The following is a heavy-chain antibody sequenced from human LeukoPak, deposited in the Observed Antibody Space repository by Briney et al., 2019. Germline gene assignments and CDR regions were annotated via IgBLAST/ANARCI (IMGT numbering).Heavy chain of an antibody. CDR2: INPNSGGT. D-gene: IGHD3-10*01. Sequence: ASVKVSCKASGYTVTGYYMHWVRQAPGQGLEWMGRINPNSGGTNYAQKFQGRVTMTRDTSISTAYMELSRLRSDDTAVYYCARDLRYGSGSPRFDPWGQGTLVTVSS. J-gene: IGHJ5*02. CDR1: GYTVTGYY. CDR3: ARDLRYGSGSPRFDP. V-gene: IGHV1-2*06.